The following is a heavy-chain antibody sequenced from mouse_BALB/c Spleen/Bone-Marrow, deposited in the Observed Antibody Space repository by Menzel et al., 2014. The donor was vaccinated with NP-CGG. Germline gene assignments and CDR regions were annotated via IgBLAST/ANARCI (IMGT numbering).Heavy chain of an antibody. J-gene: IGHJ2*01. CDR1: GYKFTSYV. V-gene: IGHV1-14*01. D-gene: IGHD2-14*01. CDR3: GRDYYRGSFDY. CDR2: INPYNDVT. Sequence: VQLQQSGPELVKPGASVKMSCKASGYKFTSYVMLWVKQKPGQGLEWIGYINPYNDVTTYNEKFKGRASLTSDKSSSTAYMELSSLTSDDFAVYYCGRDYYRGSFDYWGQGTTLTVSS.